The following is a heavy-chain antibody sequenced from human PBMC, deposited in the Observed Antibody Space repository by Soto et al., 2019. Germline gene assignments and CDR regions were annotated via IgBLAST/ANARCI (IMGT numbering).Heavy chain of an antibody. V-gene: IGHV3-30*18. CDR1: GFTFSSYG. Sequence: GGSLRLSCAASGFTFSSYGMHWVRQAPGKGLEWVAVISYDGSNKYYADSVKGRFTISRDNSKNTLYLQMNSLRAEDTAVYYCAKGGYCSSTSCYGPIQTYYYYYYMDVWGKGTTVTVSS. CDR3: AKGGYCSSTSCYGPIQTYYYYYYMDV. D-gene: IGHD2-2*03. CDR2: ISYDGSNK. J-gene: IGHJ6*03.